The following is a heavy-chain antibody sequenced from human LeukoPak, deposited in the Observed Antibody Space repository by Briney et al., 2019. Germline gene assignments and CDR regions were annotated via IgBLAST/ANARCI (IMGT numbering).Heavy chain of an antibody. CDR2: IIPIFGTA. CDR1: GYTFTSYI. V-gene: IGHV1-69*13. D-gene: IGHD2-8*01. Sequence: ASVKVSCKASGYTFTSYIISWVRQAPGQGLEWMGGIIPIFGTAKYAQKFQGRVPITADESTSTAYMELSSLRSDDTAVYYCASHTQRRNDLFVGDYWGQGTLVTVSS. J-gene: IGHJ4*02. CDR3: ASHTQRRNDLFVGDY.